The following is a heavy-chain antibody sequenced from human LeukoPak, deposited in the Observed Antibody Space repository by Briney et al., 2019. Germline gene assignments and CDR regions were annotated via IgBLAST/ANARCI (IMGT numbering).Heavy chain of an antibody. CDR2: MSGNGDTT. V-gene: IGHV3-23*01. Sequence: PGGSLRLSCAASGFTFNNYAMSWVRQAPGKGLKWVSAMSGNGDTTYYADSVKGRFTISRDNSKNTLYLQMNSLRAEDTAVYYCARGYVSLGYFDYWGQGTLVTVSS. CDR3: ARGYVSLGYFDY. CDR1: GFTFNNYA. D-gene: IGHD2-15*01. J-gene: IGHJ4*02.